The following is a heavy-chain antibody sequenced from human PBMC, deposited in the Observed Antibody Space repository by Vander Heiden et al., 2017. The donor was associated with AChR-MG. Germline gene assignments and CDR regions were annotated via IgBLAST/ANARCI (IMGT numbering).Heavy chain of an antibody. Sequence: QVQPVESGGGVFQPGRSLRLSCTAPGYTFSGYAMHWVRQAPGKGLEWVAVISYDGSNKYYADSVKGRFTISRDNSKNTLYLQMNSRRAEDTAVYYCARSGVFEGTTYVDYWGQGTLVTVSS. J-gene: IGHJ4*02. CDR3: ARSGVFEGTTYVDY. V-gene: IGHV3-30-3*01. D-gene: IGHD1-7*01. CDR2: ISYDGSNK. CDR1: GYTFSGYA.